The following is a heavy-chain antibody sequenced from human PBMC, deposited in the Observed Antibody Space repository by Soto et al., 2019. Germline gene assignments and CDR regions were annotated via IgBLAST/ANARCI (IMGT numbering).Heavy chain of an antibody. Sequence: TGGSLRLSCAASGFTFSSYAMSWVRQAPGKGLEWVSAISGSGGSTYYADSVKGRFTISRDNSKNTLYLQMNSLRAEDTAVYYCAKDRLFHWERPPPDFDYWGQGTLVTVSS. CDR2: ISGSGGST. J-gene: IGHJ4*02. CDR1: GFTFSSYA. V-gene: IGHV3-23*01. CDR3: AKDRLFHWERPPPDFDY. D-gene: IGHD1-1*01.